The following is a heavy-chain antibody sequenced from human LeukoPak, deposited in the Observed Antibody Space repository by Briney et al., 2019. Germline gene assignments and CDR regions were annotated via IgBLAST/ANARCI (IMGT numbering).Heavy chain of an antibody. CDR1: GFTFSSYD. CDR3: SRVGSSGWPNYFDS. J-gene: IGHJ4*02. Sequence: GGSLRLSCAASGFTFSSYDMHWVRQATGKGLEWVSVIGTSGDTYYAGSVKGRFTISRENGKNSLYLQMNSPTAGDTAVYFCSRVGSSGWPNYFDSWGQGTLVTVSS. V-gene: IGHV3-13*04. CDR2: IGTSGDT. D-gene: IGHD6-19*01.